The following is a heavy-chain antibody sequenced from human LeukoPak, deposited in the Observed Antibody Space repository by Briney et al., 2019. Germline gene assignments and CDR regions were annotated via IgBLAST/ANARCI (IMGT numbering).Heavy chain of an antibody. Sequence: GGSLRLSCAVSGFTFSSYNMNWVRQAPGKGLEWVSSISSSSSYIYYADSVEGRFTISRDNAKNSLYLQMNSLRAEDTAVYYCAKYSSSWSHPYNWFDPWGQGTLVTVSS. J-gene: IGHJ5*02. CDR1: GFTFSSYN. CDR2: ISSSSSYI. D-gene: IGHD6-13*01. V-gene: IGHV3-21*01. CDR3: AKYSSSWSHPYNWFDP.